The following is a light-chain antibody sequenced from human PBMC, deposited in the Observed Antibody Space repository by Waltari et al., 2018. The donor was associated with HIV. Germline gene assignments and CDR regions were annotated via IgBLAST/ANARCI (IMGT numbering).Light chain of an antibody. CDR2: TTS. Sequence: DIQMTQSPSSLSASVGDRVTISCRASQSINTYLNWYQQKPGEAPKLLIYTTSTLQSGVTSRFSGSGSGTDFTLTISSLQPEDFATYYCQQSFNNPRAFGQGTKVEI. V-gene: IGKV1-39*01. CDR1: QSINTY. J-gene: IGKJ1*01. CDR3: QQSFNNPRA.